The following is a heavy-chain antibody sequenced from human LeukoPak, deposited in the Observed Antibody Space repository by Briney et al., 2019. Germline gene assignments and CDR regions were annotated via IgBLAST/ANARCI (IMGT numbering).Heavy chain of an antibody. CDR3: AKVRSAVVAAATNY. CDR2: ISGSGGST. CDR1: GFTFSNYA. Sequence: GGSLRLSCAASGFTFSNYAMSWVRQAPGKGLEWVSVISGSGGSTYHADSVKGRFTISRDNSNNTLYLQMNSLRAEDTAIYYCAKVRSAVVAAATNYWGQGTLVTASS. V-gene: IGHV3-23*01. J-gene: IGHJ4*02. D-gene: IGHD2-15*01.